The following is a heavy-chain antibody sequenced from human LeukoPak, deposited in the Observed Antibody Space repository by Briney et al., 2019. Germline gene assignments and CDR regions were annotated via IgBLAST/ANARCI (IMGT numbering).Heavy chain of an antibody. D-gene: IGHD5-12*01. V-gene: IGHV3-7*01. CDR1: GFTFSSYW. CDR3: ASESPYSGYESDY. J-gene: IGHJ4*02. Sequence: PGGSLRLSCAASGFTFSSYWMSWVRQAPGKGLEWVANIKQDGSEKYYVDSVKGRFTISRDNAKNSLYLQMNSLRAEDTAVYYCASESPYSGYESDYWGQGTLVTVSS. CDR2: IKQDGSEK.